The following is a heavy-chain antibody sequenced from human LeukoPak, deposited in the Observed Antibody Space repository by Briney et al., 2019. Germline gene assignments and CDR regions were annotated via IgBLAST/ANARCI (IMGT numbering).Heavy chain of an antibody. V-gene: IGHV4-59*08. CDR3: ARTSWLQSSFYFEY. Sequence: TSETLSLTCTVSGASISSHYWSWIRQPPGKGLDWIGDIYFSGSTNYNPSLKSRVTISVDTSKNQFSLKLSSVTAADTAVYYCARTSWLQSSFYFEYWGQGALVTVSS. J-gene: IGHJ4*02. CDR1: GASISSHY. CDR2: IYFSGST. D-gene: IGHD5-24*01.